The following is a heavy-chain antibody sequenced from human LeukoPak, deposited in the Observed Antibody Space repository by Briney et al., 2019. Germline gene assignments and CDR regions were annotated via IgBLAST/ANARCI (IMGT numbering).Heavy chain of an antibody. CDR1: GGFINSYY. CDR3: ARHNGFDRGYYYYMDV. J-gene: IGHJ6*03. D-gene: IGHD3-9*01. CDR2: VYTSGIT. V-gene: IGHV4-4*07. Sequence: PSETLSLTCTVSGGFINSYYWSWIRQPDGKGLEWNGRVYTSGITNYNPSLKSRITMSVDTSKNQFSLKLTSVTATDTAVYYCARHNGFDRGYYYYMDVWGKGTTVTVSS.